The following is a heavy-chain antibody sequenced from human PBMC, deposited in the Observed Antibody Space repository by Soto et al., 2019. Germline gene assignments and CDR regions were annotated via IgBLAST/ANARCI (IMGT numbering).Heavy chain of an antibody. Sequence: EVQLLESGGGLVQPGGSLRLSCAASGFTFSSYAMSWVRQAPGKGLEWVSAISGSGGSTYYADSVKGRFTISRDNSKNTLYLQMNSLRAEDTAVYYCAKELGLRYFDWPSQYYYYGMDVWGQVTTVTVSS. CDR1: GFTFSSYA. V-gene: IGHV3-23*01. D-gene: IGHD3-9*01. J-gene: IGHJ6*02. CDR3: AKELGLRYFDWPSQYYYYGMDV. CDR2: ISGSGGST.